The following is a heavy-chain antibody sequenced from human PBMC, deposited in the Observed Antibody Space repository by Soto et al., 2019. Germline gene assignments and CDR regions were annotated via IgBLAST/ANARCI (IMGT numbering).Heavy chain of an antibody. V-gene: IGHV1-69*06. J-gene: IGHJ4*02. Sequence: VKVSCKASGGTFSSYAISWVRQAPGQGLEWMGGIIPIFGTANYAQKFQGRVTITADKSTSTAYMELSSLRSEDTAVYYCARAATPLAKGTYYYDSSGYYFPAYWGQGTLVTVSA. CDR1: GGTFSSYA. CDR3: ARAATPLAKGTYYYDSSGYYFPAY. CDR2: IIPIFGTA. D-gene: IGHD3-22*01.